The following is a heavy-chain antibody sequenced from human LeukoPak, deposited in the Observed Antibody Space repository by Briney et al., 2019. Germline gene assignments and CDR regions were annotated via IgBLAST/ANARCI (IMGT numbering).Heavy chain of an antibody. V-gene: IGHV1-46*01. CDR2: INPGGSST. CDR1: GYTFTSYN. Sequence: ASVKVSCKASGYTFTSYNIHWVRQAPGQGLEWMGMINPGGSSTTYAQKFQDRVTMTRDTSTSTVYMELSSLRSEDTAVYYCARGGYGDYVAEGDYWSQGTLVTVSS. CDR3: ARGGYGDYVAEGDY. J-gene: IGHJ4*02. D-gene: IGHD4-17*01.